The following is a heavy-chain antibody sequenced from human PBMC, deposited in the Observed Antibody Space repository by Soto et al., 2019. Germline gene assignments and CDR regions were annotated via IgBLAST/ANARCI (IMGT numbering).Heavy chain of an antibody. D-gene: IGHD6-13*01. CDR2: ISANNGNT. CDR1: GYTFPNYG. V-gene: IGHV1-18*01. Sequence: QVQLVQSGAEVRKPGASVKVSCKASGYTFPNYGIIWVRQAPGQGLEWMAWISANNGNTKYAQKFQDRVTMTTDTSTTTAYMELRSLRSDDTAVYYCARLKQLVFMDVWGQGTKVTVSS. J-gene: IGHJ6*02. CDR3: ARLKQLVFMDV.